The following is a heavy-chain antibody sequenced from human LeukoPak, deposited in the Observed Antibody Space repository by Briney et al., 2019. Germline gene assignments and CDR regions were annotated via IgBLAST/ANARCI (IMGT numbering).Heavy chain of an antibody. D-gene: IGHD6-13*01. Sequence: GGSLRLSCAASGFTFSSYEMNWVRQAPGKGLEWVSYISSSGSTIYYADSVKGRFTISRDNAKNSLYLQMHSLSAEDTAVYYCARDDGYSSSWYYFDYWGQGTLVTVSS. CDR3: ARDDGYSSSWYYFDY. CDR2: ISSSGSTI. V-gene: IGHV3-48*03. J-gene: IGHJ4*02. CDR1: GFTFSSYE.